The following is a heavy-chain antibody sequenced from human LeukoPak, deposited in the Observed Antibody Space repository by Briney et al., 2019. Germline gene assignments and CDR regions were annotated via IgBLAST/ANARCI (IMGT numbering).Heavy chain of an antibody. J-gene: IGHJ6*02. CDR1: GYSFTYW. V-gene: IGHV5-51*01. CDR3: AKQQGRAIDKDYAMDV. D-gene: IGHD2-15*01. CDR2: IYSGDSHT. Sequence: GESLKISCKGSGYSFTYWIGWVRQMPGKGLEWMGIIYSGDSHTKYSPSFQGRVTISADKSISTAYLQWSSLEASDTAMYYCAKQQGRAIDKDYAMDVWGQGTTVTVSS.